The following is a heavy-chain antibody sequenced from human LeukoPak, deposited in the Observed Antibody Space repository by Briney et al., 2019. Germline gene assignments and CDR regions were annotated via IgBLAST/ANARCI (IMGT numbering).Heavy chain of an antibody. Sequence: GESLQISCKGSGYSFTSYWIGWVRQMPGKGLEWMGIIYPGDSDTRYSPSFQGQVTISADKSISTAYLQWSSLKASDTAMYYCARLGGNILTGYYIQFDYWGQGTLVTVSS. J-gene: IGHJ4*02. CDR1: GYSFTSYW. V-gene: IGHV5-51*01. CDR2: IYPGDSDT. D-gene: IGHD3-9*01. CDR3: ARLGGNILTGYYIQFDY.